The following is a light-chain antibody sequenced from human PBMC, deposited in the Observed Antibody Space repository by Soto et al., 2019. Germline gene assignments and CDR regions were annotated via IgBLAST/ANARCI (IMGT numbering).Light chain of an antibody. CDR1: NRDIGAYNL. Sequence: QSALTQPASVSGSLGQSITISCTGSNRDIGAYNLVSWYQQYPDTAPKLIIYEVRNRPSGVSYRFTGSRSGNTASLTISALQADDESTFYCSSYTPTSPLLFGGGTQLTVL. CDR3: SSYTPTSPLL. J-gene: IGLJ7*01. CDR2: EVR. V-gene: IGLV2-14*01.